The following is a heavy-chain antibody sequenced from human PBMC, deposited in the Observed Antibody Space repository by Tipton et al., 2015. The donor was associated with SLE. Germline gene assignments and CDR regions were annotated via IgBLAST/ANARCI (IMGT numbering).Heavy chain of an antibody. Sequence: SLRLSCAASGFTFSSYWMHWVRQAPGKGLVWVSRINSDGSSTSYADSVKGRFTISRDNAKNTLYLQMNSLRAEDTAVYYCARGGNTIFGVVISWFDPWGQGTLVTVSS. CDR2: INSDGSST. D-gene: IGHD3-3*01. CDR1: GFTFSSYW. J-gene: IGHJ5*02. V-gene: IGHV3-74*01. CDR3: ARGGNTIFGVVISWFDP.